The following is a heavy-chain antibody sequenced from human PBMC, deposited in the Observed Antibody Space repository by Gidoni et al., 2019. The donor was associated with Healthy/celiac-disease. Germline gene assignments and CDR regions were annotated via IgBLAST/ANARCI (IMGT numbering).Heavy chain of an antibody. CDR2: TRNKANSYTT. CDR1: GFTCSDHY. J-gene: IGHJ6*03. D-gene: IGHD3-3*01. CDR3: ASEIRTSYYYYMDV. V-gene: IGHV3-72*01. Sequence: VQLVESGGGLVQPGGSLRLSGAAAGFTCSDHYRDWVRQAPGKGLEGVGRTRNKANSYTTEYAASVKGRVTITRDDSKNSLYLQMNSLKTEDTAVYYCASEIRTSYYYYMDVWGKGTTVTVSS.